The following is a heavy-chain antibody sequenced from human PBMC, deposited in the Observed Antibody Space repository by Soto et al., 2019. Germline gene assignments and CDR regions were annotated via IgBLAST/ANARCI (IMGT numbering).Heavy chain of an antibody. CDR1: GFTFSSYA. CDR3: AHRPKLRYFDWLPDHLNWFDP. Sequence: GGSLRLSCAASGFTFSSYAMSWVRQAPGKGLEWVSAISGSGGSTYYADSVKGRFTISRDNSKNTLYLQMTNMDPVDTATYYCAHRPKLRYFDWLPDHLNWFDPWGQGTLVTVSS. CDR2: ISGSGGST. D-gene: IGHD3-9*01. V-gene: IGHV3-23*01. J-gene: IGHJ5*02.